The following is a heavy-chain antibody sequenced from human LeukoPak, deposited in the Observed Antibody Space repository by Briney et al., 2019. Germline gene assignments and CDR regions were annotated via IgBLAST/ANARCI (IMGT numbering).Heavy chain of an antibody. Sequence: ASVKVSCKASGYTFTSYGISWVRQAPGQGLEWMGWISAYNGSTNYAQKFQGRVTITADKSTSTAYMELSSLRSEDTAVYYCARYPTVTDAFDYWGQGTLVTVSS. CDR3: ARYPTVTDAFDY. J-gene: IGHJ4*02. CDR2: ISAYNGST. V-gene: IGHV1-18*01. CDR1: GYTFTSYG. D-gene: IGHD4-17*01.